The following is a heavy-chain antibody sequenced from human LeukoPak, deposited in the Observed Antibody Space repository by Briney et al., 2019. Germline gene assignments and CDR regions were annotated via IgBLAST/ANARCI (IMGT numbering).Heavy chain of an antibody. CDR2: ISSSGSTI. CDR1: GFTFSSYS. D-gene: IGHD4-11*01. V-gene: IGHV3-48*04. CDR3: ASSSNYVSG. J-gene: IGHJ4*02. Sequence: GGSLRLSCAASGFTFSSYSMNWVRQAPGKGLEWVSYISSSGSTIYYADSVKGRFTISRDNAKNSLYLQMNSLRAEDTAVYYCASSSNYVSGWGQGTLVTVSS.